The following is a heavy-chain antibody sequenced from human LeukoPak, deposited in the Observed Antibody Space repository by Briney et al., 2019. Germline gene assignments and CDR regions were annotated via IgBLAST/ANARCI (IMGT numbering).Heavy chain of an antibody. Sequence: SETLSLTCAVSGGSINHNNWWGWVRQPPGKGLEWIGEIYHSGSTNYNPSLKSRVTISEDKSKNQFSLELSSVTAADTAVYYCARPYYYYMDVWGKGTTVTASS. CDR1: GGSINHNNW. J-gene: IGHJ6*03. CDR2: IYHSGST. V-gene: IGHV4-4*02. CDR3: ARPYYYYMDV.